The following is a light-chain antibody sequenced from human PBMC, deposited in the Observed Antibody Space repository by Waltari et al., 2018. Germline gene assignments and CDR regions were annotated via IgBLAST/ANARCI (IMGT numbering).Light chain of an antibody. Sequence: EIGLTQSPGTLSLSPGERATLSCRASQGINSYLAWYQQKPGQAPRLLIYGASTRATGTPDRFGGSGSGTDFTLTINRLEPEDSAVYYCQQYVKSAITFGQGTRLEIK. CDR2: GAS. V-gene: IGKV3-20*01. J-gene: IGKJ5*01. CDR1: QGINSY. CDR3: QQYVKSAIT.